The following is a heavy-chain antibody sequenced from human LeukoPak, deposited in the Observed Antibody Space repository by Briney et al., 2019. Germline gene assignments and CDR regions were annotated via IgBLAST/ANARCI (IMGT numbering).Heavy chain of an antibody. CDR3: AREHSSSWYESFDY. V-gene: IGHV3-21*01. Sequence: GGSLRLSCAASGFTFSSYSMSWVRQAPGKGLEWVPSISSSSSYIYYADSVKGRFTISRDNAKNSLYLQMNSLRAEDTAVYYCAREHSSSWYESFDYWGQGTLVTVSS. J-gene: IGHJ4*02. D-gene: IGHD6-13*01. CDR1: GFTFSSYS. CDR2: ISSSSSYI.